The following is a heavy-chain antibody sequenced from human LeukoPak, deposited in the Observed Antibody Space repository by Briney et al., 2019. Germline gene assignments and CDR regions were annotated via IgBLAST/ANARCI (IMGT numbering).Heavy chain of an antibody. J-gene: IGHJ6*02. CDR3: ARLYYDFWSGYPQDGMNV. V-gene: IGHV3-21*01. CDR2: ISSSSSYI. Sequence: GGSLRLSCAASGFTFSSYSMNWVRQAPGKGLEWVSSISSSSSYIYYADSVKGRFTISRDNAKNSLYLQMNSLRAEDTAVYYCARLYYDFWSGYPQDGMNVWGQGTTVTVSS. CDR1: GFTFSSYS. D-gene: IGHD3-3*01.